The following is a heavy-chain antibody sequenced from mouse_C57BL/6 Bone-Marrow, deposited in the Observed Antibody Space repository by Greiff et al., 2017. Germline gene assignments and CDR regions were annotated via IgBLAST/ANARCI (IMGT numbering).Heavy chain of an antibody. Sequence: VQLQQPGAELVKPGASVKMSCKASGYTFTSYWITWVKQRPGQGLEWIGDIYPGSGSTNHNEKFKSKSTLTDDTSSSTAYLKRTRLTSEDAAVYYCAYDDLYAMDYWGQGTSVTVSS. D-gene: IGHD1-1*01. CDR3: AYDDLYAMDY. CDR2: IYPGSGST. V-gene: IGHV1-55*01. J-gene: IGHJ4*01. CDR1: GYTFTSYW.